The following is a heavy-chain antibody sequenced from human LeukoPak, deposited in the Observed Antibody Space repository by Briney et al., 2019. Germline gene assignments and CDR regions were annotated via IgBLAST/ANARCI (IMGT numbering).Heavy chain of an antibody. J-gene: IGHJ4*02. CDR3: ARDGYYYDSSGYYGYYFDY. D-gene: IGHD3-22*01. Sequence: PGGSLRLSCAASGFTFSSYSMNWVRQAPGKGLEWVSSISSSSSYIYYADSVKGRFTISRDNAKNSLYLQMNSLRAEDTAVYYCARDGYYYDSSGYYGYYFDYWGQGTLVTVSS. CDR1: GFTFSSYS. CDR2: ISSSSSYI. V-gene: IGHV3-21*01.